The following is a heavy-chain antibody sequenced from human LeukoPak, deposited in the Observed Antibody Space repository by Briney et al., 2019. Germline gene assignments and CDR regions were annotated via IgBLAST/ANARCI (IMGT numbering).Heavy chain of an antibody. Sequence: SETLFLTCTVSGGSISTYYWNWIRQPPGKGLEWIGDIYYSGSTNYNPSLKSRVTISVDTSKNQFSLRLSSVTAADTAVYYCARLNYDTSGYYNEFDYWGQGTLVTVSS. V-gene: IGHV4-59*01. CDR3: ARLNYDTSGYYNEFDY. CDR2: IYYSGST. J-gene: IGHJ4*02. D-gene: IGHD3-22*01. CDR1: GGSISTYY.